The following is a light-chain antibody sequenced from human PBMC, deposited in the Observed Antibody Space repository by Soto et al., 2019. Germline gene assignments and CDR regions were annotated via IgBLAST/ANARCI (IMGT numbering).Light chain of an antibody. CDR2: DAS. CDR1: QRVSSY. Sequence: EIVLTQSPATLSLSPGERATLSCRASQRVSSYLAWYQQKPGQAPRLLIYDASNRATGIPARFSGSGSGTDFTLTISRLEPEDLAVYYCQQRSNWPRVTFGGGTKVEIK. CDR3: QQRSNWPRVT. J-gene: IGKJ4*01. V-gene: IGKV3-11*01.